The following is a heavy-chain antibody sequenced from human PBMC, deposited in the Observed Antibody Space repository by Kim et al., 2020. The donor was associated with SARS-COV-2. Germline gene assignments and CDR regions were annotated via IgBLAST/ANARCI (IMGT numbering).Heavy chain of an antibody. CDR3: ARDRYSGSDPFDHWFDP. D-gene: IGHD1-26*01. CDR2: IYYSGST. Sequence: SETLSLTCTVSGGSISSYYWSWIRQPPGKGLEWIGYIYYSGSTNYNPSLKSRVTISVDTSKNQFSLKLSSVTAADTAVYYCARDRYSGSDPFDHWFDPWGQGTLVTVSS. V-gene: IGHV4-59*01. CDR1: GGSISSYY. J-gene: IGHJ5*02.